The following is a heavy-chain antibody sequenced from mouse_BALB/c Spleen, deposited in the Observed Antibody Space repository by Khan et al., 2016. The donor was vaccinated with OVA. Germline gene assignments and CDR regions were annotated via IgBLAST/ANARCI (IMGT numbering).Heavy chain of an antibody. CDR2: IDPANDNS. J-gene: IGHJ2*01. CDR3: APAGTGDYFDY. D-gene: IGHD4-1*01. V-gene: IGHV14-3*02. Sequence: VQLQQSGAELVKPGASVKLSCTASGFNIKDTHMHWVKQRPEQGLEWIGRIDPANDNSKYDPRFQGKATITADTSSNTAYLHLSSLTSEDTAVYYCAPAGTGDYFDYWGQGTTRTGSS. CDR1: GFNIKDTH.